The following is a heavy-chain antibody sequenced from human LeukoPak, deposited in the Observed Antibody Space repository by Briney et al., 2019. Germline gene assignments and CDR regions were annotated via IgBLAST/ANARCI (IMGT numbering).Heavy chain of an antibody. V-gene: IGHV1-18*01. J-gene: IGHJ6*02. CDR1: GYTFTNFG. Sequence: ASVKVSCKAYGYTFTNFGIFWVRQAPGQGLEWMGWISTYNGDTNYAQKLQGRVTMTTDTSTSTVYMELRSLTSDDTAVYYCARGRSAFLTSGTYGMDVWGQGTTVTVSS. CDR3: ARGRSAFLTSGTYGMDV. D-gene: IGHD3-3*02. CDR2: ISTYNGDT.